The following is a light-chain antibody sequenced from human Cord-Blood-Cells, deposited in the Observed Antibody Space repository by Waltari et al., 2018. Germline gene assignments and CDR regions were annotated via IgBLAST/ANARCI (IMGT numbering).Light chain of an antibody. CDR1: SSDVGGYNY. CDR2: DVS. V-gene: IGLV2-14*03. Sequence: QSALTQPASVSGSPGQSITISCTGTSSDVGGYNYVSWYQQHPVKAPKLMIYDVSNRPSGVSNRFSGSKSGNTASLTISWLQAEDEADYYCSSYTSSSTYVFGTGTKVTVL. J-gene: IGLJ1*01. CDR3: SSYTSSSTYV.